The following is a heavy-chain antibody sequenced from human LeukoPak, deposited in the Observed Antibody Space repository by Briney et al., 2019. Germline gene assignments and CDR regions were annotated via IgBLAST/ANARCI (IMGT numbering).Heavy chain of an antibody. D-gene: IGHD6-13*01. J-gene: IGHJ6*03. Sequence: SGGSLRLSCAASGFTFSSYSMNWVRQAPGKGLEWVSSISSSSSYIYYADSVKGRFTISRDNAKNSLYLQMNSLRAEDTAVYYCASTSSSSWSYYYYYYMDVWGKGTTVTVSS. CDR2: ISSSSSYI. CDR3: ASTSSSSWSYYYYYYMDV. CDR1: GFTFSSYS. V-gene: IGHV3-21*01.